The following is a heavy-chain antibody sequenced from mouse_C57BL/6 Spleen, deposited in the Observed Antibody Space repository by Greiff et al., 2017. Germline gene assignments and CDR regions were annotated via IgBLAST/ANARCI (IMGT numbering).Heavy chain of an antibody. J-gene: IGHJ4*01. D-gene: IGHD2-10*02. CDR1: GFTFSDFY. V-gene: IGHV7-1*01. CDR2: SRNKANDYTT. Sequence: EVQGVESGGGLVQSGRSLRLSCATSGFTFSDFYMEWVRQAPGKGLEWIAASRNKANDYTTEYSASVKGRFIVSRDTSQSILYLQMNALRAEDTAIYYCARDRMMDYWGQGTSVTVSS. CDR3: ARDRMMDY.